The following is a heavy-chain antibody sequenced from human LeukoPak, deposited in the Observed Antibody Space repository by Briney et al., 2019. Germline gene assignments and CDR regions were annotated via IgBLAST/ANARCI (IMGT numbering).Heavy chain of an antibody. CDR2: ISSSGTTI. CDR1: GFTFSSYE. Sequence: GGSLRLSCAASGFTFSSYEMHWVRQAPGKGLEWVSYISSSGTTIYYADSVKGRFTISRDNAKDSLYLQMNSLRAEDTAVYYCAREGSTLGSYGSGNYYNFDYWGQGTLVTVSS. D-gene: IGHD3-10*01. J-gene: IGHJ4*02. CDR3: AREGSTLGSYGSGNYYNFDY. V-gene: IGHV3-48*03.